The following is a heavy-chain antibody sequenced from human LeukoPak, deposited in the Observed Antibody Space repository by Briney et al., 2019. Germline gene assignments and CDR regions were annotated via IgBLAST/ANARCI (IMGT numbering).Heavy chain of an antibody. CDR1: GGSTSNYY. J-gene: IGHJ3*02. Sequence: PSETLSLTCTVSGGSTSNYYWSWIRQPPGKGLEWIGYIYYSGSTNYNPSLKSRVTISVDTSKNQFSLQLNSVTPEDTAVYYCAIDLSRPLDLVLWIPDAFDIWGQGTMVTVSS. D-gene: IGHD3-16*01. CDR2: IYYSGST. CDR3: AIDLSRPLDLVLWIPDAFDI. V-gene: IGHV4-59*12.